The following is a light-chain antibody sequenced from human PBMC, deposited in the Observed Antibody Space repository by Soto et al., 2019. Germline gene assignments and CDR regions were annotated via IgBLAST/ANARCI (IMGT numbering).Light chain of an antibody. J-gene: IGKJ4*01. V-gene: IGKV1-33*01. CDR3: QQYHNRPPT. Sequence: DIQMTQSPSSLSASVGDRVTITCQASQDISNYLNWYQQKPGKAPKLLIYDASNLETGVPSRFSGSGSGTDFTFTISSLQPEDIATYYCQQYHNRPPTFGGGTKVEIK. CDR1: QDISNY. CDR2: DAS.